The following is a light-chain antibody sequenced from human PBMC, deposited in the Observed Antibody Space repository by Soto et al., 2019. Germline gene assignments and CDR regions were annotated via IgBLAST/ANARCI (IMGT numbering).Light chain of an antibody. J-gene: IGLJ2*01. CDR3: QTNDTSMGDGL. CDR2: SNS. V-gene: IGLV1-40*01. CDR1: SSNIGEGYD. Sequence: QSVLTQPPSVSGAPGQRVTISCTGSSSNIGEGYDVHWYQQLPGTAPKLLIYSNSNRPSGVPDRFSGPKSGTSASLAITGLLDEIEADYYCQTNDTSMGDGLFGGGTKLPVL.